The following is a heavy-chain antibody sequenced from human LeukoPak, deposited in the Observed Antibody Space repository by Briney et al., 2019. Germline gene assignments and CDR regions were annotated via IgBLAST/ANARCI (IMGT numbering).Heavy chain of an antibody. CDR1: GFTFSSYT. J-gene: IGHJ4*02. Sequence: GGSLRLSCAASGFTFSSYTMHWVRQAPGKGLEWATVISYDGSNKYYADSVKGRFTISRDNSKNTLYLQMNSLRTEDTAVYYCARGRPAGYCSGGSCYVDYWGQGTLVTVSS. CDR3: ARGRPAGYCSGGSCYVDY. CDR2: ISYDGSNK. D-gene: IGHD2-15*01. V-gene: IGHV3-30-3*01.